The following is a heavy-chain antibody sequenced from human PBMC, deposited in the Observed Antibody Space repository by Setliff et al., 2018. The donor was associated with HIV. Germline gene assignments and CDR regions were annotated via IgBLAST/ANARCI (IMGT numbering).Heavy chain of an antibody. CDR3: ARGRRPITMIVVVTLDP. J-gene: IGHJ5*02. D-gene: IGHD3-22*01. Sequence: RASVKVSCKASGYTFGNYAITWVRQVPGQGLEWMGRINPNSGNTGYAQKFQGRVTMTRNTSISTAYMELSSLRSEDTAVYYCARGRRPITMIVVVTLDPWGQGTLVTVS. V-gene: IGHV1-8*02. CDR2: INPNSGNT. CDR1: GYTFGNYA.